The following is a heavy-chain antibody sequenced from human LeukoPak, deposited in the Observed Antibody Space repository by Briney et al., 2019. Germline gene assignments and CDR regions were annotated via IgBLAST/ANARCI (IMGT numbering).Heavy chain of an antibody. J-gene: IGHJ4*02. CDR1: GFSFTNYA. CDR2: INQDGSEK. D-gene: IGHD5-24*01. Sequence: PGGSLRLSCVASGFSFTNYAMSWVRQAPGKGLEWVANINQDGSEKYFVDSVKGRFTISRDNAKNSLHLQMNTLRAEDTAVYYCARERDGRFFDYWGQGTLVTVSS. V-gene: IGHV3-7*01. CDR3: ARERDGRFFDY.